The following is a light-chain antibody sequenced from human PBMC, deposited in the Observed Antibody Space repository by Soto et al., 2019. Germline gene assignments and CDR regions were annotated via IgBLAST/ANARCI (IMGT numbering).Light chain of an antibody. CDR2: GAS. V-gene: IGKV3-15*01. CDR3: QQYNNWPGT. CDR1: QSVSSN. Sequence: EIVMTQSPATLSVSPGERATLSCRASQSVSSNLASYQQKPGQAPRLLIYGASTRATGIPARFSGSGSGTEFTLTISSQQSEYFAVYYCQQYNNWPGTFGPGTKVDIK. J-gene: IGKJ3*01.